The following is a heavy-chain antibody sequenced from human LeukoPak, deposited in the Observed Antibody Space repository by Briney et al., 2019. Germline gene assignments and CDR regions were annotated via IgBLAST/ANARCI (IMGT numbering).Heavy chain of an antibody. CDR1: GGSISSYY. CDR2: IYYSGST. Sequence: PSETLSLTCTVSGGSISSYYWSWIRQPPGKGLEWIGYIYYSGSTNYNPSLKSRVTISVDTSKNQYSLKLSSVTAADTAVYYCASRWGCSSTSCYDGLFDPWGQGTLVTVSS. D-gene: IGHD2-2*01. J-gene: IGHJ5*02. CDR3: ASRWGCSSTSCYDGLFDP. V-gene: IGHV4-59*12.